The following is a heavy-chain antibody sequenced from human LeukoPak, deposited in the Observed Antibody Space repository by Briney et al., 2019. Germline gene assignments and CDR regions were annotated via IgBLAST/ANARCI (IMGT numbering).Heavy chain of an antibody. Sequence: ASVKVSCKASGYTFTGYYMHRVRQAPRQGLEWMGWINPNSGGTNYAQKFQGRVTMTRDTSISTAYMELSRLRSDDTAVYYCAREGGSSWYQSRGSAEYFQHWGQGTLVTVSS. J-gene: IGHJ1*01. CDR3: AREGGSSWYQSRGSAEYFQH. CDR2: INPNSGGT. CDR1: GYTFTGYY. D-gene: IGHD6-13*01. V-gene: IGHV1-2*02.